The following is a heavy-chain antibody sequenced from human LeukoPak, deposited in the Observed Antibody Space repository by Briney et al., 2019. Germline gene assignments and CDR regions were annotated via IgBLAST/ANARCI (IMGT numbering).Heavy chain of an antibody. Sequence: GGSLRLSCAASGFTFSNYAMHWVRQAPGKGLEWVAFIRYDRSNKYYADSVKGRFTISRDNSKNTLYLQMNSLRAEDTAVYYCAKSGNRSLYPHYYMDVWGKGTTVTISS. V-gene: IGHV3-30*02. CDR2: IRYDRSNK. CDR3: AKSGNRSLYPHYYMDV. J-gene: IGHJ6*03. CDR1: GFTFSNYA. D-gene: IGHD3-16*01.